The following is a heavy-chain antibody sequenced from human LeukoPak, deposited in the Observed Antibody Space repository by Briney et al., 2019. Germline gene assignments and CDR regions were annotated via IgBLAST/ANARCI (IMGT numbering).Heavy chain of an antibody. V-gene: IGHV3-13*01. J-gene: IGHJ6*02. Sequence: PGGSLRLSCAASGFSFSYYDMHWVRQAAGKGLEWVSAIDSPGNTSYQGSVKGRFTISREDAKNSLYLQMNSLTDGDTAVYYCIRIRTREHQYGMDVWGQGTTVTVSS. D-gene: IGHD1-26*01. CDR3: IRIRTREHQYGMDV. CDR1: GFSFSYYD. CDR2: IDSPGNT.